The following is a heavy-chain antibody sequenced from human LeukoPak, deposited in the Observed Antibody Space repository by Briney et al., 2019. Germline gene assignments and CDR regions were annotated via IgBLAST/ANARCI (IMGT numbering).Heavy chain of an antibody. Sequence: PGGSLRLSCAASGFTFSVYSMNWVRQPSGMGLEWVSYITSNSATIQYADSVKGRFTISRDNAKNSLSLQMNSLRDEDTAVYYCARSVGGHFDYWGQGMLVTVSS. CDR2: ITSNSATI. D-gene: IGHD3-16*01. J-gene: IGHJ4*02. V-gene: IGHV3-48*02. CDR3: ARSVGGHFDY. CDR1: GFTFSVYS.